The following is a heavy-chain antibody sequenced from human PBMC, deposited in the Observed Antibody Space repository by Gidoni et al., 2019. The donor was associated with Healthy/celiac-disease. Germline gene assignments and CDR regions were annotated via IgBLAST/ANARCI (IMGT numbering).Heavy chain of an antibody. D-gene: IGHD6-13*01. V-gene: IGHV5-51*01. CDR1: GYHLTSNC. Sequence: EVQLVQSGAEVKKPGEPLKISCMGSGYHLTSNCIGWWRQMPGKCLEWMGIIYPGDSDTRYSPSFQGQVTISADKSISTAYLQWSSLKASVTAMYYCATSPAPYSSSWYKFDYWDQVTLVTVSS. CDR3: ATSPAPYSSSWYKFDY. J-gene: IGHJ4*02. CDR2: IYPGDSDT.